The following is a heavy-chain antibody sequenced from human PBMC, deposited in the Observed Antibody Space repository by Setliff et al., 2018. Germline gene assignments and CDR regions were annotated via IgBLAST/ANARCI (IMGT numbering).Heavy chain of an antibody. CDR2: IYDTGYV. J-gene: IGHJ5*02. CDR3: ARVLVLGYNWFDP. D-gene: IGHD3-10*01. CDR1: RGSISTHA. Sequence: PSETLSLTCTVSRGSISTHAWSWIRHIPGKGLEWVGYIYDTGYVNYNPSLKSRVSMSVDTSKNQFSLKVNSVTAADTAVYFRARVLVLGYNWFDPWGQGTLVTAPQ. V-gene: IGHV4-59*08.